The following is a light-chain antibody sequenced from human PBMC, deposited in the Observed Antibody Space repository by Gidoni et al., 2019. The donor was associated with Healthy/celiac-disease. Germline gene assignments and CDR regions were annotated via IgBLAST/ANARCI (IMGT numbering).Light chain of an antibody. J-gene: IGKJ1*01. CDR2: GAS. CDR1: QSVSSSY. V-gene: IGKV3-20*01. Sequence: IVLTPSPGTLSLSPGERATLSCRASQSVSSSYLAWYQQKPGKAPRLLIYGASSRATGSPDRVSGSGSGTDFTLTISRLEPEDFAVDYCQQYGSSPPWTFGQGTKVEIK. CDR3: QQYGSSPPWT.